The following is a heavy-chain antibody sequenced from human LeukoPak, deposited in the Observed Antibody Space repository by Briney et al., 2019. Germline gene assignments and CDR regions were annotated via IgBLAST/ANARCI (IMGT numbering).Heavy chain of an antibody. CDR3: ARVTTGGYYNC. J-gene: IGHJ4*02. V-gene: IGHV4-61*02. CDR1: GGSTSSGSYY. CDR2: IYTSGST. D-gene: IGHD3-22*01. Sequence: SETLSLTCTVSGGSTSSGSYYWSWIRQPAGKGLEWIGRIYTSGSTNYNPSLKSRVTISVDTSKNQFSLKLSSVTAADTVVYYCARVTTGGYYNCWGQGTLVTVSS.